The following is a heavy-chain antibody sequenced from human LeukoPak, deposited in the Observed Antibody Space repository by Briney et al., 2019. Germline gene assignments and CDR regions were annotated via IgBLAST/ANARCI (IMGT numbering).Heavy chain of an antibody. CDR1: GFTFDDSV. D-gene: IGHD3-10*01. CDR2: INWNGGST. CDR3: ATYYYGSGSYFLRY. J-gene: IGHJ4*02. Sequence: GGSLRLSCAASGFTFDDSVMSWVRQAPGKGLEWVSGINWNGGSTGYADSVKGRFTISRDNAKNSLYLQMNSLRAEDTAVYYCATYYYGSGSYFLRYWGQGTLVTVSS. V-gene: IGHV3-20*04.